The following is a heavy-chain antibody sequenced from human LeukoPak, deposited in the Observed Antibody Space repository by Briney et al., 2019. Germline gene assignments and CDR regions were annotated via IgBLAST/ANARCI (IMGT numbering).Heavy chain of an antibody. CDR3: ARAGDIGNYYYYYMDV. J-gene: IGHJ6*03. V-gene: IGHV1-69*05. Sequence: VASVKVSCKASGGTFSSYAISWVRQAPGQGLEWMGGIIPIFGTANYAQKFQGRVTITTDESTSTAYMELSSLRSEDTAVYYCARAGDIGNYYYYYMDVWGKGTTVTVSS. CDR2: IIPIFGTA. CDR1: GGTFSSYA. D-gene: IGHD3-16*02.